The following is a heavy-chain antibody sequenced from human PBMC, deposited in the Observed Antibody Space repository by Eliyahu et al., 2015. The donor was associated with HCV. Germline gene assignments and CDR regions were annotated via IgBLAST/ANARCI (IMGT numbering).Heavy chain of an antibody. J-gene: IGHJ4*02. CDR2: IWFDGNNK. D-gene: IGHD2-21*01. CDR1: GXTFXSYG. Sequence: QVQLVESGGNVVQPGRSLRFSCAAXGXTFXSYGIXWVRQAPGKGLGWVAIIWFDGNNKYYADSVKGRFTISRDNSKNTVYLQVNSLRAEDTAVYYCARDKSPVVGPGRAVGYFDYWGQGTLVTVSS. V-gene: IGHV3-33*01. CDR3: ARDKSPVVGPGRAVGYFDY.